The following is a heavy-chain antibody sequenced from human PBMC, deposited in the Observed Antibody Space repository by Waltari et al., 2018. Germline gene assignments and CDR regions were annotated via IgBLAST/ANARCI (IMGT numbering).Heavy chain of an antibody. V-gene: IGHV1-69*13. CDR2: IKPVLGTT. Sequence: QVQLVQSGSEVKKPGSSVKVSCKASGGTFGSYAVSWVRQAPGQGLEWVGGIKPVLGTTSYAQKFQDRVTLIADDSSSTVYMELSSLRSEDTAVYYCARDLGATDYGMDVWGQGTTVTVSS. CDR3: ARDLGATDYGMDV. D-gene: IGHD3-16*01. CDR1: GGTFGSYA. J-gene: IGHJ6*02.